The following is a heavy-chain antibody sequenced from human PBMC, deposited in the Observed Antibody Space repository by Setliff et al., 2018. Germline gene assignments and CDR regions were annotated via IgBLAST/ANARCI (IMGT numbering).Heavy chain of an antibody. CDR1: GYSISSGYY. CDR2: IYHSGST. J-gene: IGHJ4*02. D-gene: IGHD3-3*01. Sequence: KPSETLSLTCAVSGYSISSGYYWGWIRQPPGKGLEWIGNIYHSGSTYYNPSLKSRVTISVDTSKNQFSLKLTSVTAADTAVYYCARHGLQFLEWLSAFDYWGQGTLVTSPQ. V-gene: IGHV4-38-2*01. CDR3: ARHGLQFLEWLSAFDY.